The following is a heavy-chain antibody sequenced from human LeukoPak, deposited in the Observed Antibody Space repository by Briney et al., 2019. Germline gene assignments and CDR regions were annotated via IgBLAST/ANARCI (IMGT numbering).Heavy chain of an antibody. CDR1: GYSFSTYW. CDR3: ARLMANTWGVFDH. Sequence: GESLKISCQGSGYSFSTYWIGWVRQMPGKGLEWMGIIYPGDSDTRYSPSFQGQVTISADKSISTAYLQWSSLKASDTAMYYCARLMANTWGVFDHWGQGTLVTVSS. V-gene: IGHV5-51*01. CDR2: IYPGDSDT. D-gene: IGHD5-24*01. J-gene: IGHJ4*02.